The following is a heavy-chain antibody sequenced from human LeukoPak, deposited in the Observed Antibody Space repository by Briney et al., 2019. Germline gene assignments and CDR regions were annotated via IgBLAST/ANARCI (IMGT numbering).Heavy chain of an antibody. CDR2: INAGNGNT. J-gene: IGHJ4*02. Sequence: GASVKVSCKASGYTFTSYAMHWVRQAPGQRLEWMGWINAGNGNTKYSQKFQSRVTITRDTSASTAYMELSSLRSEDTAVYYCARGDIVVVPAAIVVFDYWGQGTLVTVSS. CDR1: GYTFTSYA. V-gene: IGHV1-3*01. CDR3: ARGDIVVVPAAIVVFDY. D-gene: IGHD2-2*02.